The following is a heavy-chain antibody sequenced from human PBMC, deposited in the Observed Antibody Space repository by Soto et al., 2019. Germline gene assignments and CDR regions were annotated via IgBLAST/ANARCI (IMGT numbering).Heavy chain of an antibody. D-gene: IGHD3-10*01. J-gene: IGHJ6*03. CDR1: GFTFSSYT. CDR2: ISSNSRYI. CDR3: ARDPRVTNAGVVTKGGYYYNYMDV. V-gene: IGHV3-21*01. Sequence: EVQMVESGGGLVKPGGSLRLSCAASGFTFSSYTMNWVRQAPGKGLEWVSSISSNSRYIFYADPVKGRFTISRDNAKNSLYLPMNSLRGEDAAVYYCARDPRVTNAGVVTKGGYYYNYMDVWGKGTTVTVSS.